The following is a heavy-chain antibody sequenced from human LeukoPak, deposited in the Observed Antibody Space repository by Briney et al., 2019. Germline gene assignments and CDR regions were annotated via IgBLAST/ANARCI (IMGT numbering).Heavy chain of an antibody. D-gene: IGHD6-19*01. Sequence: PGGSLRLSCAASGFTFDDYAMHWVRQAPGKGLEWVSLISWDGAYTYYADSVKGRFTISRDNAKNSLYLQMNSLRAEDTALYYCAREMYSSGWLNAFDIWGQGTMVTVSS. CDR3: AREMYSSGWLNAFDI. CDR2: ISWDGAYT. V-gene: IGHV3-43D*03. CDR1: GFTFDDYA. J-gene: IGHJ3*02.